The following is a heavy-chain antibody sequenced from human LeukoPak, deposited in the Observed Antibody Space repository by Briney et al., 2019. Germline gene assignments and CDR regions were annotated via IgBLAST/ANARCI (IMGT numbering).Heavy chain of an antibody. D-gene: IGHD6-6*01. V-gene: IGHV4-39*07. CDR1: GGSISSSSYY. CDR2: IYYSGST. CDR3: ARQMPLYSSSSSSTNYYYYYYMDV. Sequence: SETLSLTCTVSGGSISSSSYYWGWIRQPPGKGLEWIGSIYYSGSTYYNPSLKSRVTISVDTSKNQFSLKLSSVTAADTAVYYCARQMPLYSSSSSSTNYYYYYYMDVWGKGTTVTVSS. J-gene: IGHJ6*03.